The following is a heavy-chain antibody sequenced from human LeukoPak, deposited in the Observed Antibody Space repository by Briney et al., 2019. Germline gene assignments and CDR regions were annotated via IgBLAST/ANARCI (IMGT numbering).Heavy chain of an antibody. J-gene: IGHJ3*02. D-gene: IGHD3-10*01. Sequence: GGSLRLSCAASGFTFSSYAMSWVRQAPGKGLEWVSAISGSGGSTYYADSVKGRFTISRDNSKNTLYLQMNSLRAEDTAVYYCAKAMNYYGSGSADAFDIWRQGTMVTVST. CDR3: AKAMNYYGSGSADAFDI. CDR1: GFTFSSYA. V-gene: IGHV3-23*01. CDR2: ISGSGGST.